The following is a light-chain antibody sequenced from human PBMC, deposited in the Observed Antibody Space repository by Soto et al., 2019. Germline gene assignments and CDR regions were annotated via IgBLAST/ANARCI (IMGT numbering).Light chain of an antibody. V-gene: IGLV2-14*03. J-gene: IGLJ2*01. CDR2: DVT. CDR3: SSYTTTTTLVV. Sequence: QSALTQPASVSGSPGQSITISCSGSSSDIGSYNYVSWYQQHPGKAPKLMIYDVTNRPSGVSDRFSGSKSGDTASLTISGLQDDDESYYYCSSYTTTTTLVVFGGGTQLTVL. CDR1: SSDIGSYNY.